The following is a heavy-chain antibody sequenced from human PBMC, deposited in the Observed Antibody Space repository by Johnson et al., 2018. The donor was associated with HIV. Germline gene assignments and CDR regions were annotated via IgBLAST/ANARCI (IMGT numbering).Heavy chain of an antibody. Sequence: VQLVESGGGVVRPGGSLRLSCAASGFTFDDHGMSWVRQAPGKGLEWVSGINWNGGRTGYADSVKGRFTISRDNAKNSLYLQMNSLKADDTAIYYCAKDEEGYSSAWSAGTAFDIWGQGTMVTVSS. CDR2: INWNGGRT. J-gene: IGHJ3*02. V-gene: IGHV3-20*04. D-gene: IGHD6-13*01. CDR3: AKDEEGYSSAWSAGTAFDI. CDR1: GFTFDDHG.